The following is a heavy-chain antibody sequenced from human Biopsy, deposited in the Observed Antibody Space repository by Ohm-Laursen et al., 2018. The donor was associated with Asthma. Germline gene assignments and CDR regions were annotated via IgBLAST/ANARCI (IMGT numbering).Heavy chain of an antibody. Sequence: SSVKVSCKASGYTFNSAGITWVRQAPGQGLGWMGWISVYNGNSKVAQKLQDRVTMITDTSTSTAYMELRSLRSDDTAVYFCARAVDYSHYYGIDVWGQGTTVTVS. D-gene: IGHD3-10*01. V-gene: IGHV1-18*01. CDR3: ARAVDYSHYYGIDV. J-gene: IGHJ6*02. CDR1: GYTFNSAG. CDR2: ISVYNGNS.